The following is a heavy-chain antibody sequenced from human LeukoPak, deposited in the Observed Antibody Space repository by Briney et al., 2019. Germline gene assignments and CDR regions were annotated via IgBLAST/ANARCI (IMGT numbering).Heavy chain of an antibody. CDR3: ARTTEGGYTYGYFYYYYMDV. Sequence: PSETLSLTCTVSGGSISSYYWSWIRQPPGKGLEWIGYIYYSGSTNYNPSLKSRVTISVDTSKNQFSLKLTSVTAADTAVYYCARTTEGGYTYGYFYYYYMDVWGKGTTVTVSS. D-gene: IGHD5-18*01. J-gene: IGHJ6*03. CDR2: IYYSGST. CDR1: GGSISSYY. V-gene: IGHV4-59*01.